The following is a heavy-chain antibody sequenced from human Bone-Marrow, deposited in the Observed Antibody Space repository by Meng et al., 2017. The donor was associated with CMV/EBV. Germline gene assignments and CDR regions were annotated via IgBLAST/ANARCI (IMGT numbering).Heavy chain of an antibody. J-gene: IGHJ6*02. CDR1: GFTFSNYG. Sequence: GESLKISCAASGFTFSNYGMHWVRQAPGKGLEWVAFIRYDGSNKYYADSVKGRFTISRDNSKNTVYLQMNSLRAEDTAVYYCASLIVVVPAGIYYGMDVWGQGTTVTVS. D-gene: IGHD2-2*01. CDR3: ASLIVVVPAGIYYGMDV. CDR2: IRYDGSNK. V-gene: IGHV3-30*02.